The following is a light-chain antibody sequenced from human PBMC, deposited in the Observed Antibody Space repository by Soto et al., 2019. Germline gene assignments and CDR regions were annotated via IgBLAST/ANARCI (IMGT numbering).Light chain of an antibody. V-gene: IGKV1-39*01. CDR3: QQYNTFWT. J-gene: IGKJ1*01. CDR1: QSIDNY. Sequence: DIQMTQSPSSLSASVGARVTITCRASQSIDNYLNWYQQKPGKAPNLLIYAASSLESGVPSRFSGSGSGTEFTLTISSLQPDDSATYYCQQYNTFWTFGQGTKVDIK. CDR2: AAS.